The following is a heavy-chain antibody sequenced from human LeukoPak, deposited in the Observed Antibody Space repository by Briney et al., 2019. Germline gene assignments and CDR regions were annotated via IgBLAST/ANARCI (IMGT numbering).Heavy chain of an antibody. J-gene: IGHJ4*02. Sequence: GGSLRLSCAAPGFTFSSYSMNWVRQAPGKGLEWVSSISSSSSYIYYADSVKGRFTISRDNAKNSLYLQMNSLRAEDTAVYYCARDNLAAAGFDYWGQGTLVTVSS. D-gene: IGHD6-13*01. CDR2: ISSSSSYI. CDR3: ARDNLAAAGFDY. V-gene: IGHV3-21*01. CDR1: GFTFSSYS.